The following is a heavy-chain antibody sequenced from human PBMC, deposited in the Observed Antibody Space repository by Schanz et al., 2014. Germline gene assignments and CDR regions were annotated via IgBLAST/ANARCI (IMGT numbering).Heavy chain of an antibody. Sequence: VQLVDSGGGLVKPGGSLRLSCAASGFTFSSYALHWVRQAPGKGLEWVAFVPFDGSQKFYADSVKGRFTISRDNSKNTLFLQMNSLRAEDTAVYYCARDHTTESYYSAGPPIDYWGQGTLLTVSS. CDR1: GFTFSSYA. J-gene: IGHJ4*02. D-gene: IGHD1-26*01. CDR2: VPFDGSQK. CDR3: ARDHTTESYYSAGPPIDY. V-gene: IGHV3-30*04.